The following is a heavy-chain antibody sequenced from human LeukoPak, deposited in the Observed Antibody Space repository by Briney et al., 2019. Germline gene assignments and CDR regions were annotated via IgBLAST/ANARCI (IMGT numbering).Heavy chain of an antibody. J-gene: IGHJ4*02. CDR1: GFTFSNSA. V-gene: IGHV3-30*14. D-gene: IGHD2-15*01. CDR3: ASEDMDTGDF. Sequence: GGSLRLSCVASGFTFSNSAIHWVRQSPAKGLEWLAFISHDGTNKYYSDSVEGRFTVSRHNYLNTAHLQMNSLRPEDTAIYYCASEDMDTGDFWGQGTLVTVSS. CDR2: ISHDGTNK.